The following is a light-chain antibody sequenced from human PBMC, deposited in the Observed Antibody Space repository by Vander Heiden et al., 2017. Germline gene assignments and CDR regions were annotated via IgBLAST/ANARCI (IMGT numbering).Light chain of an antibody. Sequence: QSVLTQPPSLSLAPEQRVPLPCTGRRSNLGTSYGAHWSQQPPGTAPKLLIYDNNNRPSWVPARFSGSKSGTSVSLVITGLQADDEADDYCQAYDSRVRGWVFGGGTRLTVL. CDR3: QAYDSRVRGWV. CDR1: RSNLGTSYG. V-gene: IGLV1-40*01. CDR2: DNN. J-gene: IGLJ3*02.